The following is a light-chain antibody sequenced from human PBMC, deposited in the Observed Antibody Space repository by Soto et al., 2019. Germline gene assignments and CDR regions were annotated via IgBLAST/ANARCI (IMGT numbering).Light chain of an antibody. V-gene: IGLV2-14*01. CDR1: SGDIGGYNY. CDR3: SSYITSNTLV. CDR2: DVS. J-gene: IGLJ2*01. Sequence: QSALTQPASVSGSPGQSITISCTGTSGDIGGYNYVSWYQQHPGKAPKLMIYDVSDRPSGVSNRFSGSKSGNTASLTISGLRSEDEADYYCSSYITSNTLVFGGGTKLTVL.